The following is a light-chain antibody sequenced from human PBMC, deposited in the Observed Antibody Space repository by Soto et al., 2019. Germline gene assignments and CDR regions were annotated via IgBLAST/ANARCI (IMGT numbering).Light chain of an antibody. CDR2: QVS. Sequence: VLTQTPLSSPVTLGQPASISCRSSQSLVYSDGNTYLSWLQQRPGQPPRLLIYQVSNRFSGGPNRFSGSGAGTDFTLEISRVEAEDVGVYSCIQFSHFPRTFGQGTKVEIK. J-gene: IGKJ1*01. CDR1: QSLVYSDGNTY. V-gene: IGKV2-24*01. CDR3: IQFSHFPRT.